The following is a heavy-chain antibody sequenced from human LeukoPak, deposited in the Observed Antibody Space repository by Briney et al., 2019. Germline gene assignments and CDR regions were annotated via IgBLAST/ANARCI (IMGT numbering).Heavy chain of an antibody. J-gene: IGHJ4*02. CDR2: IIPNLGIA. CDR3: ASDASDYYDSYYFDY. V-gene: IGHV1-69*02. CDR1: GGTFISYT. D-gene: IGHD3-22*01. Sequence: SVKVSCKASGGTFISYTISWVRQAPGQGLEWRGGIIPNLGIANYAQKFQGRVTITADKSTSTAYMELSSLRSEDTAVYYCASDASDYYDSYYFDYWGQGTLVTVSS.